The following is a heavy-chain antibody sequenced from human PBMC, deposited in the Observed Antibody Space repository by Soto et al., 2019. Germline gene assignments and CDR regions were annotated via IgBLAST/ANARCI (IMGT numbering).Heavy chain of an antibody. V-gene: IGHV4-39*01. CDR1: GGSLSISSYY. CDR2: INNSGST. J-gene: IGHJ5*02. Sequence: SETLSLTCTVSGGSLSISSYYWGGFRKPQGKGREGIGSINNSGSTYYNPSLKSRVTISVDTSKNQFSLKLSSVTASDTAVYYCARISRITMVRGVRNSNWFDPWGQGTLVTVSS. CDR3: ARISRITMVRGVRNSNWFDP. D-gene: IGHD3-10*01.